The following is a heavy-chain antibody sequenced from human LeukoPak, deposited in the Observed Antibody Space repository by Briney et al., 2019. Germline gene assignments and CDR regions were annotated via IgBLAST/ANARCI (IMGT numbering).Heavy chain of an antibody. D-gene: IGHD1-1*01. J-gene: IGHJ4*02. CDR2: ISSSSSYI. V-gene: IGHV3-21*01. CDR1: GFTFSSYS. Sequence: GGSLRLSCAASGFTFSSYSMNWVRQAPGKGLEWVSSISSSSSYISYADSLKGRFTISRDNAKNSLYLQMNSLRAEDTAVYYCARTSGTTIHFDYWGQGTLVTVTS. CDR3: ARTSGTTIHFDY.